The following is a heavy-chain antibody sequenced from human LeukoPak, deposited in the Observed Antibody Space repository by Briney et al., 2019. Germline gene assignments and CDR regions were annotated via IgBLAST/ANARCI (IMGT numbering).Heavy chain of an antibody. D-gene: IGHD6-13*01. V-gene: IGHV4-59*01. Sequence: PSETLSLTCTVSGGSISHYYWSWIRQPPGKGLEWIGYIYYSGSTNYNPSLKSRVTISVDTSKNQFSLKLSSVTAADTAVYYCARAGSSSWPSWFDPWGQGTLVTVSS. CDR3: ARAGSSSWPSWFDP. CDR1: GGSISHYY. J-gene: IGHJ5*02. CDR2: IYYSGST.